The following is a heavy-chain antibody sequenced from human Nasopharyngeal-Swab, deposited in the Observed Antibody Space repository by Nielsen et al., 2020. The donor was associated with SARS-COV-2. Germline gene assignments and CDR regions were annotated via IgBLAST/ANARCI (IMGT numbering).Heavy chain of an antibody. Sequence: GESLKISCAASGFTFSSYAMHWVRQAPGKGLEWVAVISYDGSNKCYADSVKGRFTISRDNSKNTLYLQMNSLRAEDTAVYYCASLSYGDHAFDIWGQGTMVTVSS. CDR1: GFTFSSYA. CDR3: ASLSYGDHAFDI. CDR2: ISYDGSNK. D-gene: IGHD4-17*01. V-gene: IGHV3-30*04. J-gene: IGHJ3*02.